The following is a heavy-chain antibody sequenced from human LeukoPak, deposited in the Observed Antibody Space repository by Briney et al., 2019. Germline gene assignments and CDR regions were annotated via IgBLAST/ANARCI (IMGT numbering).Heavy chain of an antibody. CDR2: ISGSGGST. CDR3: AKPPYCGGDCYSGFDY. J-gene: IGHJ4*02. Sequence: PGGSLRLSCAASGFTFSSYAMSWVRQAPGKGLEWVSAISGSGGSTYYADSVKGRFTISRDNSKNTLYLQMNSLRAEDTAVYYCAKPPYCGGDCYSGFDYWSQGTLVTVSS. CDR1: GFTFSSYA. D-gene: IGHD2-21*02. V-gene: IGHV3-23*01.